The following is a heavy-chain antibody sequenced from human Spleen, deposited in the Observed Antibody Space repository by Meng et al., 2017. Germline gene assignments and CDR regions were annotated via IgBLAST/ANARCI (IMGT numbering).Heavy chain of an antibody. CDR3: ARDGIAVAGSVAYYYGMDV. D-gene: IGHD6-19*01. V-gene: IGHV1-2*06. Sequence: ASVKVSCKASGYTFIGYYMHWVRQAPGQGLEWMGRINPNSGGTNYAQKFQGRVTMTRDTSTSTVYMELSSLRSEDTAVYYCARDGIAVAGSVAYYYGMDVWGQGTTVTVSS. CDR2: INPNSGGT. CDR1: GYTFIGYY. J-gene: IGHJ6*02.